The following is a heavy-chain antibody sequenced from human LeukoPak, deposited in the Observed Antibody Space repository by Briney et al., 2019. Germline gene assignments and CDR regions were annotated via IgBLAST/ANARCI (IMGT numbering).Heavy chain of an antibody. CDR3: TRGHPGKVDY. V-gene: IGHV3-74*01. Sequence: PGGSLRLSCAASGFTLSNYMIAWVRQAPGKGLVWVSTVNSDGSSTAYADSVKGRFTIPRDNAENTVLLQLHSLRAEDTAVYYCTRGHPGKVDYWGQGTLVTVSS. J-gene: IGHJ4*02. CDR1: GFTLSNYM. CDR2: VNSDGSST.